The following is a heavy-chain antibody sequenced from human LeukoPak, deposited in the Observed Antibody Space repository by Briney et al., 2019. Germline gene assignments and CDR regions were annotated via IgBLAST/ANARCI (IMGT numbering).Heavy chain of an antibody. CDR3: AREMGIAAAGTDY. CDR1: GFTLDDYG. V-gene: IGHV3-20*04. Sequence: PGGSLRPSCAASGFTLDDYGMSRVRQAPGKGLEWVSGINWNGGSTGYADSMKGRFTISRDNAKNSLYLQMNSPRAEDTALYYCAREMGIAAAGTDYWGQGTLVTVSS. D-gene: IGHD6-13*01. CDR2: INWNGGST. J-gene: IGHJ4*02.